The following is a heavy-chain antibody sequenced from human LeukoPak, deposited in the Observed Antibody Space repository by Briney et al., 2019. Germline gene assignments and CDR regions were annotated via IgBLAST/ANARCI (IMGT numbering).Heavy chain of an antibody. CDR1: GGSISSSSYY. J-gene: IGHJ4*02. Sequence: SETLSLTCTVSGGSISSSSYYWGWIRQPPGKGLEWIGSIYYSGSTYYNPSLKSRVTISVDTSKNQFSLKLSSVTAADTAVYYCARTGPNFVVVIAMPAYFDYWGQGTLVTVSS. V-gene: IGHV4-39*01. CDR2: IYYSGST. D-gene: IGHD2-21*01. CDR3: ARTGPNFVVVIAMPAYFDY.